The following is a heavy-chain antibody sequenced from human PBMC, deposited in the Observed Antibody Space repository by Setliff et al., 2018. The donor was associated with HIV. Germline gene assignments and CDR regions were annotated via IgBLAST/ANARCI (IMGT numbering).Heavy chain of an antibody. J-gene: IGHJ4*02. CDR3: AREPSPSQWQPLYFDV. CDR2: IYTSGIT. V-gene: IGHV4-4*07. Sequence: LSLTCNASGASTNAYFLSWVRHPAGKGLEWIGHIYTSGITNHNPSLKSRVTMSLDTSKEQFSLRLRSVTAADTAIYYCAREPSPSQWQPLYFDVWGRGILVTVSS. D-gene: IGHD6-19*01. CDR1: GASTNAYF.